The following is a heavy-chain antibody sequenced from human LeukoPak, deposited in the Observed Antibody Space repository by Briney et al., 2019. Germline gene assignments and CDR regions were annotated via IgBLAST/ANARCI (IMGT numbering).Heavy chain of an antibody. Sequence: GGSLRLSCAASGFTFNRHWMSWVRQAAGKGLEWVATIYRDGSVKHFVDSVKGRFIISRDNVENSLSLQMDSLRVEDTAMYYCARLLGDSTIYDLWGQGTRVTVSS. CDR1: GFTFNRHW. CDR3: ARLLGDSTIYDL. CDR2: IYRDGSVK. D-gene: IGHD3-16*01. J-gene: IGHJ5*02. V-gene: IGHV3-7*01.